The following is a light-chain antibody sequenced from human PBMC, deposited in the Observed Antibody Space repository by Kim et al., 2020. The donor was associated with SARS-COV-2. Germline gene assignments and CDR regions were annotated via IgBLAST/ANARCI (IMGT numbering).Light chain of an antibody. V-gene: IGLV1-40*01. CDR2: SNG. CDR3: QSYDSSLSGYV. CDR1: SSNIGAGYD. J-gene: IGLJ1*01. Sequence: QSVLTQPPSVSGAPGQTATVSCIGSSSNIGAGYDVHWYQHLPTTAPKLLIYSNGNRPSGVPDRFSGSKSGTSASLAITGLQAEDEADYYCQSYDSSLSGYVFGSGTKVTVL.